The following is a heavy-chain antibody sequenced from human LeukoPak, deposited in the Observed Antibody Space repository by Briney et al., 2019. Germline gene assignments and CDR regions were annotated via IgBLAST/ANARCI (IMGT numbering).Heavy chain of an antibody. Sequence: VSSVKVSCKASGYTFTAYHKHWLRQDPGPPLEWMGIINPSGGSTTYVQKFQARDAMTRDTSTSPVHMELSSLRSDDPAVYFCARVPTDSSGWYHLDYWGQGTLVSVCS. V-gene: IGHV1-46*01. CDR3: ARVPTDSSGWYHLDY. J-gene: IGHJ4*02. CDR1: GYTFTAYH. CDR2: INPSGGST. D-gene: IGHD6-19*01.